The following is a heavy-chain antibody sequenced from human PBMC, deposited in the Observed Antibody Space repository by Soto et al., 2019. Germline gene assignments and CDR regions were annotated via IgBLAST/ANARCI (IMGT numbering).Heavy chain of an antibody. V-gene: IGHV3-33*01. CDR3: AREGRTYYYDSSGCLAD. CDR2: IWYDGSNK. CDR1: GFTFSSYG. J-gene: IGHJ4*02. D-gene: IGHD3-22*01. Sequence: GGSLRLSCAASGFTFSSYGMHWVRQAPGKGLEWVAVIWYDGSNKYYADSVKGRFTISRGNSKNTLYLQMNSLRAEDTAVYYCAREGRTYYYDSSGCLADWGQGTLVTVSS.